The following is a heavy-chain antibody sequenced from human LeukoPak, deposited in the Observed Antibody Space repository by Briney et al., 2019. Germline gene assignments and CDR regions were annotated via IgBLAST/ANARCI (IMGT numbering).Heavy chain of an antibody. J-gene: IGHJ4*02. CDR1: GFTFSDYY. D-gene: IGHD3-3*01. V-gene: IGHV3-11*04. CDR2: ISSSGSTI. CDR3: ARDRTRITIFGVVPAYFDY. Sequence: PGGSLRLSCAASGFTFSDYYMSWIRQAPGKGLEWVSYISSSGSTIYYADSVKGRFTISRDNAKNSLYLQMNSLRAEDTAVYYCARDRTRITIFGVVPAYFDYWGQGTLVTVSS.